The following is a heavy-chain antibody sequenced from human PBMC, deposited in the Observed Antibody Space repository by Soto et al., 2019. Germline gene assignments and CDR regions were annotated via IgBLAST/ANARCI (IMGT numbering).Heavy chain of an antibody. CDR1: GGSISSSSYY. J-gene: IGHJ4*02. CDR2: IYYSGST. CDR3: SRHGPLGYCSSTSCYADIYYFDY. V-gene: IGHV4-39*01. D-gene: IGHD2-2*01. Sequence: SETLSLTCTVSGGSISSSSYYWGWIRQPPGKALEWIGSIYYSGSTYYNPSLKSRVTISVDTSKNQFSLKLSSVTAADTAVYYCSRHGPLGYCSSTSCYADIYYFDYWGQGT.